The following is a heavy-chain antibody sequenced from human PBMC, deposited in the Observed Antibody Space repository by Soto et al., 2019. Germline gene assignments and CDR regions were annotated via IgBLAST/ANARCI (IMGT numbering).Heavy chain of an antibody. CDR1: GFTFSSYG. CDR2: IWYDGSNK. V-gene: IGHV3-33*01. D-gene: IGHD5-18*01. J-gene: IGHJ4*02. Sequence: QVQLVESGGGVVQPGRSMRRSCAASGFTFSSYGMHWVRQAPGTGLEWVAVIWYDGSNKYYADSVKGRFTISSDNSKNTLYLQMNSRSAEDTAVYYCASDLGYGAMTTGYWGQGTLVTVSS. CDR3: ASDLGYGAMTTGY.